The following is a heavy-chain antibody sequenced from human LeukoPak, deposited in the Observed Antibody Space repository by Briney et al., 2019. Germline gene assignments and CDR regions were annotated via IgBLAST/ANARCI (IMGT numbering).Heavy chain of an antibody. V-gene: IGHV3-11*01. D-gene: IGHD3-10*01. CDR2: ISSSGSTI. J-gene: IGHJ4*02. CDR3: ARDLYYGSGSYYY. CDR1: GFTFSDYY. Sequence: AGGSLRLSCAASGFTFSDYYMSWIRQAPGKGLEWVSYISSSGSTIYYADSVKGRFTISRDNAKNSLYLQMNSLRAEDTAVYYCARDLYYGSGSYYYWGQGTLDTVSS.